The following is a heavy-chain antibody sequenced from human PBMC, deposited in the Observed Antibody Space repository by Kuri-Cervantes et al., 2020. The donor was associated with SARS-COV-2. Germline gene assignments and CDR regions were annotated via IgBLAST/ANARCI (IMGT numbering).Heavy chain of an antibody. J-gene: IGHJ4*02. V-gene: IGHV3-23*01. D-gene: IGHD5-18*01. Sequence: GGSLRLSCVVSGFTFSTSAMNWVRQAPGKGLEWVSAISGSGGSTYYADSVKGRFTISRDNSKNTLYLQMNSLRAEDTAVYYCAKERWYSYGYLDYWGQGTLVTVSS. CDR2: ISGSGGST. CDR1: GFTFSTSA. CDR3: AKERWYSYGYLDY.